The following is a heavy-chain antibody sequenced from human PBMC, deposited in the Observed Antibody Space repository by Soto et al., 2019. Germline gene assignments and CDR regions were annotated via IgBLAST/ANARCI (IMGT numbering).Heavy chain of an antibody. Sequence: PSEPLSLSYGVADGSISSGGYCWSWIRKPPGKGLEWIGYIYRSGSTYYNPSLKSRVTISVDMSEKQSSLILTSVTAADTAVYWCARDPVDGYAFFDNWGQGALVTVSS. CDR3: ARDPVDGYAFFDN. CDR1: DGSISSGGYC. V-gene: IGHV4-30-2*01. D-gene: IGHD5-12*01. J-gene: IGHJ5*02. CDR2: IYRSGST.